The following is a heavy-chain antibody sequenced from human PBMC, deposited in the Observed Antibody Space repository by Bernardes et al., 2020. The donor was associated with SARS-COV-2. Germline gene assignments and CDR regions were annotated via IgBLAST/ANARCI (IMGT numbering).Heavy chain of an antibody. CDR3: ARASVQVPGSWHIDS. CDR1: GGSISSGFY. V-gene: IGHV4-31*03. D-gene: IGHD6-13*01. J-gene: IGHJ4*02. CDR2: SFYPVST. Sequence: SETLSLTCTVSGGSISSGFYWSWIRQPPGKGLEWIGYSFYPVSTFYNPSLESRLTISVDTSKNQFSLALRSVADADTAIYYCARASVQVPGSWHIDSWGQGTLVTVSS.